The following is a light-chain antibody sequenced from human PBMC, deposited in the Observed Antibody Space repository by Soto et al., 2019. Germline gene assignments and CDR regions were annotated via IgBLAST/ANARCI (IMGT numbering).Light chain of an antibody. V-gene: IGLV2-18*02. CDR1: SSDVGSYNR. CDR3: SSYTSSSTLV. CDR2: EVS. J-gene: IGLJ2*01. Sequence: QSALTQPPSVSGSPGQSVTISCTGTSSDVGSYNRVSWYQQPPGTAPKLMIYEVSNRPSGVPDRFSGSKSGNTASLTISGLKAADEADYYCSSYTSSSTLVFGGGTKLTVL.